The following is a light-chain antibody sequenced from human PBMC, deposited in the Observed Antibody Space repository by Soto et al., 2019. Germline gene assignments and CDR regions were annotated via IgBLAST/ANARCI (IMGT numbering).Light chain of an antibody. CDR3: QLSYFTPRT. CDR1: QSISSY. CDR2: AAS. V-gene: IGKV1-39*01. J-gene: IGKJ1*01. Sequence: DIQVTQTKSSLSASVGDRVTITCRASQSISSYLNWYQQKPGKAPKLLIYAASSLQSGVPSRFSGSGSGTDFTLTISSLQPEDFATYYCQLSYFTPRTFCQGTIV.